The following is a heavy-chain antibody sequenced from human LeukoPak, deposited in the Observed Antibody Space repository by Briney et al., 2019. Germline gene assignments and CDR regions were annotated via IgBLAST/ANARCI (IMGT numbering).Heavy chain of an antibody. Sequence: QPGGSLRLSFAASGXTFSSYWMHWVRQAPGKGLVWVSRINSDGSSTSYAASVKGRFTISRDNAKNTLYLQMNSLRAEDTAVYYCAELTSMVEQYWGQGTLVTVSS. CDR2: INSDGSST. CDR1: GXTFSSYW. CDR3: AELTSMVEQY. D-gene: IGHD3-10*01. V-gene: IGHV3-74*01. J-gene: IGHJ4*02.